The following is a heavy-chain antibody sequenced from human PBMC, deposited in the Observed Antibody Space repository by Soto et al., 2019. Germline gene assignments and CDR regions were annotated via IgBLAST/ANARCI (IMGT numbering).Heavy chain of an antibody. J-gene: IGHJ6*02. CDR3: ARDRTTEYYYGMDV. CDR1: GGSVSSGSYY. Sequence: SETLSLTCTVSGGSVSSGSYYWSWIRQPPGKGLEWIGYIYYSGSTNYNPSLKSRVTISVDTSKNQFSLKLSSVTAADTAVYYCARDRTTEYYYGMDVWGQGTTVTVPS. CDR2: IYYSGST. V-gene: IGHV4-61*01. D-gene: IGHD1-7*01.